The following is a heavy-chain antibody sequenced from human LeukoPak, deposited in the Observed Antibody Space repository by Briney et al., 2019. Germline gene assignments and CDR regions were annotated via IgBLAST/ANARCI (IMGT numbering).Heavy chain of an antibody. CDR3: AREKEKWLAYFDY. D-gene: IGHD6-19*01. Sequence: GSLRLSCAASGFTFSSYWMHWVRQASGKGLVWVSRINSDGSGTSYPDPVKGRFTISRDNAKTTLYLQRNSLRPEDTAVYYCAREKEKWLAYFDYWGQGTLVTVSS. J-gene: IGHJ4*02. CDR2: INSDGSGT. CDR1: GFTFSSYW. V-gene: IGHV3-74*01.